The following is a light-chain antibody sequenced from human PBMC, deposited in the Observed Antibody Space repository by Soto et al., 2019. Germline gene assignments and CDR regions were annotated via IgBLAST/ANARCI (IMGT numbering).Light chain of an antibody. CDR2: GTS. J-gene: IGKJ2*01. CDR1: QRVSSRY. V-gene: IGKV3-20*01. Sequence: EGVLTQSPGTLSLSPGERVTLSCRASQRVSSRYLAWYQQKPGQAPRLLIYGTSTRATGVPDRFSGSGSGTDFTLTISRLEPEDFEVYYCQQYGSSPLYTFGQGTKLEI. CDR3: QQYGSSPLYT.